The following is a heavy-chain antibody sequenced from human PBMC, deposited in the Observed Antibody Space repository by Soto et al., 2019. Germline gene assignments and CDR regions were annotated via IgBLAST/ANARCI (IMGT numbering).Heavy chain of an antibody. J-gene: IGHJ5*02. V-gene: IGHV3-48*01. Sequence: EAQLVESGGGLVQPGGSLRLSCAASGFTFSSYSMNWVRQAPGKGLEWVSYISSSSSTIYYADSVKGRFTISRDNAKNSLYLQMNSLRAEDTAVYYCARATLGPFDPWGQGTLVTVSS. CDR3: ARATLGPFDP. CDR2: ISSSSSTI. CDR1: GFTFSSYS.